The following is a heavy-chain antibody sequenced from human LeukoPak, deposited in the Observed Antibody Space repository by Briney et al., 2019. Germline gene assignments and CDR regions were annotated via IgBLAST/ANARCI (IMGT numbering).Heavy chain of an antibody. CDR3: ARDSVLRWFRGGWFDP. V-gene: IGHV1-18*01. D-gene: IGHD3-10*01. CDR2: ISAYNGNT. J-gene: IGHJ5*02. CDR1: GYTFTSYG. Sequence: ASVKVSCKASGYTFTSYGISWVRQAPGQGLEWMGWISAYNGNTNYAQKLQGRVTMTTDTSTSTAYMELRSLRSDDTAVYYRARDSVLRWFRGGWFDPWGQGTLVTVSS.